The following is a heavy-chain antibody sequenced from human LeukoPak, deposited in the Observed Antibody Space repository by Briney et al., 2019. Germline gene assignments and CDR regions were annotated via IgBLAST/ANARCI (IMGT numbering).Heavy chain of an antibody. D-gene: IGHD3-22*01. CDR2: INHSGST. CDR1: GGSSSGYY. Sequence: PSETLSLTCAVYGGSSSGYYWSWVRQPPGEGLEWIGEINHSGSTNYNPSLKSRVTISVDTSKNQFSLKLSSVTAADTAVYYCARVGEWLLPYDNWGQGTLVTVSS. J-gene: IGHJ4*02. CDR3: ARVGEWLLPYDN. V-gene: IGHV4-34*01.